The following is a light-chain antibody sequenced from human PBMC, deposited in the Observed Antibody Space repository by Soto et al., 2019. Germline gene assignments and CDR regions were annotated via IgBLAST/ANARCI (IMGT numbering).Light chain of an antibody. J-gene: IGLJ3*02. CDR1: SSDVGAYNY. CDR3: SSFASSNTWV. CDR2: EVT. V-gene: IGLV2-8*01. Sequence: QSALTQPPSESWSPGQSVTISCTGTSSDVGAYNYVSWYQQHAGKAPKLVIYEVTKRPSGVPDRFSGSKSANTASLTVSGLQAEDEADYYCSSFASSNTWVFGGGTKVTLL.